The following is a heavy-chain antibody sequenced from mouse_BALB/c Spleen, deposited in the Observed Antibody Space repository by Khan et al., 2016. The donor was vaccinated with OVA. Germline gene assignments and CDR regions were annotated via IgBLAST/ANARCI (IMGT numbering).Heavy chain of an antibody. Sequence: VQLQESGPGLVKPSQSLFLPCTVSGSSISSGYAWNWIRQFPGNNLEWLGYIRYSGTTTYNPSLKSRISITRDTSKNQFFLQLNSVTTEDTATYDCARNNNGYFDVWGAGTTVTVSS. D-gene: IGHD1-3*01. J-gene: IGHJ1*01. V-gene: IGHV3-2*02. CDR2: IRYSGTT. CDR1: GSSISSGYA. CDR3: ARNNNGYFDV.